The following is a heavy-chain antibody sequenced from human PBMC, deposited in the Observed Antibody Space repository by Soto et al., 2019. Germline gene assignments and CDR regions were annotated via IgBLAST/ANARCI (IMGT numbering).Heavy chain of an antibody. Sequence: TGGSLRFSCAASGFTFSDYYMSWIRQAPGKGLEWVSYISSSSSYTNYADSVKGRFTISRDNAKNSLYLQMNSLRAEDTAVYYCARAQGSSWAYGMDVWGQGTTVTVSS. D-gene: IGHD6-13*01. V-gene: IGHV3-11*06. J-gene: IGHJ6*02. CDR3: ARAQGSSWAYGMDV. CDR2: ISSSSSYT. CDR1: GFTFSDYY.